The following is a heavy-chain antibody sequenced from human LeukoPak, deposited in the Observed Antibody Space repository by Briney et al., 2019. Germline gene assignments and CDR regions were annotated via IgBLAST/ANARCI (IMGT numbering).Heavy chain of an antibody. CDR2: IWHDGRNK. V-gene: IGHV3-33*06. D-gene: IGHD5-18*01. Sequence: PGRSLRLSCVASGFTFSSFGMHWVRQAPGKGLEWVAVIWHDGRNKYYGDSVKGRFSISRDNSKNSLYLQMDSLRAEDTAVYYCAKGSGYRYGYSYDYWGQGTQVTVS. J-gene: IGHJ4*02. CDR3: AKGSGYRYGYSYDY. CDR1: GFTFSSFG.